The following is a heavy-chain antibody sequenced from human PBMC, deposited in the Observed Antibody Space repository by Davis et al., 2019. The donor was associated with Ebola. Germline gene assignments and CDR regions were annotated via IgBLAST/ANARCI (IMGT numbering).Heavy chain of an antibody. CDR3: ARGKYSGYDQNYYYYYGMDV. D-gene: IGHD5-12*01. Sequence: SETLSLTCAVSGGSFSGYYWSWIRQPPGKGPEWIGEINHSGSTNYNPSLKSRVTISVDTSKNQFSLKLSSVTAADTAVYYCARGKYSGYDQNYYYYYGMDVWGQGTTVTVSS. CDR2: INHSGST. V-gene: IGHV4-34*01. CDR1: GGSFSGYY. J-gene: IGHJ6*02.